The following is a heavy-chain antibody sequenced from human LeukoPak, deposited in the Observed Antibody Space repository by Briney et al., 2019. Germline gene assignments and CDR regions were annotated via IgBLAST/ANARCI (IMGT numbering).Heavy chain of an antibody. J-gene: IGHJ3*02. CDR3: AKERGNGVRGAFDI. CDR1: GFTFSSYA. D-gene: IGHD4-17*01. CDR2: ISGSGGST. V-gene: IGHV3-23*01. Sequence: GGSLRLSCAASGFTFSSYAMNWVRQAPGKGLEWVSVISGSGGSTYYADSVKGRFIMSRDNSKNTLYLQMDSLRAEDTAVYYCAKERGNGVRGAFDIWGQGTMVTVSS.